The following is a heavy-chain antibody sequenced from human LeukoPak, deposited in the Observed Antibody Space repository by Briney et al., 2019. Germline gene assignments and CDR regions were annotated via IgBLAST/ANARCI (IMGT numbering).Heavy chain of an antibody. CDR1: GGTFNNDG. CDR3: ARGGLWTMMWREVLHP. J-gene: IGHJ5*02. Sequence: SVKVSCKASGGTFNNDGVTWVRQAPGQGLEWMGGAIPIFGTTRYAQKFQGKVTITTDESTGTAYMELTSLTSDDTAVYFWARGGLWTMMWREVLHPWGQGTLVTVSS. D-gene: IGHD2-21*01. V-gene: IGHV1-69*05. CDR2: AIPIFGTT.